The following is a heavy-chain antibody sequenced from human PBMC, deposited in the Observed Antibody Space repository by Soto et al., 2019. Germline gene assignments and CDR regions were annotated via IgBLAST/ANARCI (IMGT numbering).Heavy chain of an antibody. Sequence: SLRLSCAASGFTFSSYGMHWVRQAPGKGLEWVAVIWYDGSNKYYADSVKGRFTISRDNSKNTLYLQMNSLRAEDTAVYYCARDQMTTVTSYYFDYWGQGTLVTVSS. CDR2: IWYDGSNK. CDR1: GFTFSSYG. CDR3: ARDQMTTVTSYYFDY. J-gene: IGHJ4*02. D-gene: IGHD4-17*01. V-gene: IGHV3-33*01.